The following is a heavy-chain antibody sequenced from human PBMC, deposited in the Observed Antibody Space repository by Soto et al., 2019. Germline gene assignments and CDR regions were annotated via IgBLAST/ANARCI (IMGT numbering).Heavy chain of an antibody. J-gene: IGHJ6*02. D-gene: IGHD3-3*01. CDR3: ARDLPIDFWSLGYYYGMDV. V-gene: IGHV1-3*01. Sequence: GASVKVSCKASGYTFTSYAMHWVRQAPGQRLEWMGWINAGNGNTKYSQKFQGRVTITRDTSASTAYMELSSLRSEDTAVYYCARDLPIDFWSLGYYYGMDVRGQGTTVTVSS. CDR1: GYTFTSYA. CDR2: INAGNGNT.